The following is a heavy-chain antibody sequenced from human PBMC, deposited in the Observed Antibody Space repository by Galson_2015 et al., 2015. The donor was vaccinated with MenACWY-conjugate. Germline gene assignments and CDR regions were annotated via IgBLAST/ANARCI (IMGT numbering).Heavy chain of an antibody. CDR3: ARHAYDFWSGYYGGSDY. CDR2: IYPGDSDT. V-gene: IGHV5-51*01. D-gene: IGHD3-3*01. J-gene: IGHJ4*02. Sequence: QSGAEVKKPGESLKISCKGSGYSFTSYWIGWVRQMPGKGLEWMGIIYPGDSDTRYSPSFQGQVTISADKSISTAYLQWSSLKASDTAMYYCARHAYDFWSGYYGGSDYWGQGTLVTVSS. CDR1: GYSFTSYW.